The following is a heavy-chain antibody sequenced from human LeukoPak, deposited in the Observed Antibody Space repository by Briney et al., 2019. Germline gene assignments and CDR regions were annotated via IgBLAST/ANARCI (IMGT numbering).Heavy chain of an antibody. CDR1: GFIFRSYA. CDR3: ARDHDSSGYSYVDV. V-gene: IGHV3-30*04. CDR2: ISYDGSNK. Sequence: GRSLRLSCAASGFIFRSYAMHWVRQAPGKGLEWVSVISYDGSNKYYADSVKGRFTISRDNSKNTLYLQMNSLRAEDTAVYYCARDHDSSGYSYVDVWCKGTTVTVSS. J-gene: IGHJ6*04. D-gene: IGHD3-22*01.